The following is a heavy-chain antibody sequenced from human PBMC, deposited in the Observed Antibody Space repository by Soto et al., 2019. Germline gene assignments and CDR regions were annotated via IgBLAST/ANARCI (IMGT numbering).Heavy chain of an antibody. CDR3: ARSSGQGQQLEFDY. CDR2: IYHSGST. Sequence: LSLTCAVSGYSISSGYYWGWIRQPPGKGLEWIGSIYHSGSTYYNPSLKSRVTISVDTSKNQFSLKLSSVTAADTAVYYCARSSGQGQQLEFDYWGQGTLVTVSS. V-gene: IGHV4-38-2*01. D-gene: IGHD6-13*01. CDR1: GYSISSGYY. J-gene: IGHJ4*02.